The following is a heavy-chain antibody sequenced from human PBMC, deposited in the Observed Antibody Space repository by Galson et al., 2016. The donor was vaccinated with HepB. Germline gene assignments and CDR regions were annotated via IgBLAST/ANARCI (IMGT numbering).Heavy chain of an antibody. CDR1: GYSLTELS. J-gene: IGHJ4*02. CDR2: FHPENGER. D-gene: IGHD2-15*01. V-gene: IGHV1-24*01. CDR3: ATELGYCSGGNCF. Sequence: SVKVSCKVSGYSLTELSMHWVRQAPGKGLEYMGGFHPENGERIYTQQFQGRVTMTEVTSTDTAYMELSSLRSEDTAVYYCATELGYCSGGNCFWGQGTLVTVSS.